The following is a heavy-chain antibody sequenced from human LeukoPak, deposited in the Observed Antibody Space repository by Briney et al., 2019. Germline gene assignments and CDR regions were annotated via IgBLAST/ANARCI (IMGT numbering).Heavy chain of an antibody. V-gene: IGHV4-4*07. CDR2: IYTSGST. Sequence: SETLSLTCTVSGGSISSYYWSWIRQPAGKGLEWIGRIYTSGSTNYNPSLKSRVTMSVDTSKSQFSLKLSFVTAADTAVYYCARIDGYCSSTSCPNWFDPWGQGTLVTVSS. D-gene: IGHD2-2*01. J-gene: IGHJ5*02. CDR1: GGSISSYY. CDR3: ARIDGYCSSTSCPNWFDP.